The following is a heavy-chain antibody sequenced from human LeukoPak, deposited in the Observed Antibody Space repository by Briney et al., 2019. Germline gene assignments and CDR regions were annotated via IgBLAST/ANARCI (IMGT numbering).Heavy chain of an antibody. D-gene: IGHD6-19*01. CDR1: GFTFSNYW. CDR2: ISGVDGKT. CDR3: AKGGSGWSYLDY. Sequence: GGSLRLSCLVSGFTFSNYWMTWVRQAPGKGLEWVLGISGVDGKTYYADSVKGRFTISSDSSKNTLYLQMNSLRAEDTAVYYCAKGGSGWSYLDYWGQGALVTVSS. J-gene: IGHJ4*02. V-gene: IGHV3-23*01.